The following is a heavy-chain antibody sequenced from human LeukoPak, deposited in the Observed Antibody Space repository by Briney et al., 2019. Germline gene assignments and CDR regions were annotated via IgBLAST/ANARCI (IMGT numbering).Heavy chain of an antibody. V-gene: IGHV1-69*04. CDR1: GGTFSSYA. CDR3: VGGSRVNMIPDIYFDY. CDR2: IIPILGIA. Sequence: GASVKVSCKASGGTFSSYAISWVRQAPGQGLEWMGRIIPILGIANYAQKFQGRVTITADKSTSTAYMELSSLRSDDTAVYYCVGGSRVNMIPDIYFDYWGQGTLVTVSS. D-gene: IGHD3-16*02. J-gene: IGHJ4*02.